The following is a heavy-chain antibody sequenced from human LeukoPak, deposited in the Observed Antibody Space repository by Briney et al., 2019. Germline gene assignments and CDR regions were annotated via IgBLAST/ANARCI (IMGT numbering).Heavy chain of an antibody. J-gene: IGHJ4*02. CDR1: GFTFANYR. Sequence: ASVKVSCKASGFTFANYRVYWVRQAPGQGLEWMGWISSYNGDTNNADDLQGRVTMTTDSFTTKDYMELRSLRPDDTAIYYCTRVREKQLGGYYFDFWGQGTLVTVSS. V-gene: IGHV1-18*01. CDR3: TRVREKQLGGYYFDF. D-gene: IGHD6-13*01. CDR2: ISSYNGDT.